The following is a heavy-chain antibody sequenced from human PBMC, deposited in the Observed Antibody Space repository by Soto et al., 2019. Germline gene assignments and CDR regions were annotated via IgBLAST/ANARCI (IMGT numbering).Heavy chain of an antibody. Sequence: PSETLSLTCAVSGYSISSGYYWGWNRQPPGKGLEWIGSIYHSGSTYYNPSLKSRVTISVDTSKNQFSLKLSSVTAADTAVYYCARGEGRLVGTWFDPWGQGTLVTVSS. CDR2: IYHSGST. CDR3: ARGEGRLVGTWFDP. J-gene: IGHJ5*02. V-gene: IGHV4-38-2*01. CDR1: GYSISSGYY. D-gene: IGHD5-12*01.